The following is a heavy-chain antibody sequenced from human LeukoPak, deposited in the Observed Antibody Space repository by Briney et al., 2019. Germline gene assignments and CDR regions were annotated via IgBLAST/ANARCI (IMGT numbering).Heavy chain of an antibody. CDR2: IIPIFGTA. CDR3: ARDLRYYDFWSGYFSNHYYYMDV. J-gene: IGHJ6*03. CDR1: GGTFSSYA. V-gene: IGHV1-69*01. D-gene: IGHD3-3*01. Sequence: SVKVSCKASGGTFSSYAISWVRQAPGQGLEWMGGIIPIFGTANYAQKFQGRVTITADESTSTDYMELSSLRSEDTAVYYCARDLRYYDFWSGYFSNHYYYMDVWGKGTTVTVSS.